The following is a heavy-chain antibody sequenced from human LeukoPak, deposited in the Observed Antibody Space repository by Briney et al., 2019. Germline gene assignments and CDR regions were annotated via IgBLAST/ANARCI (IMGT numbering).Heavy chain of an antibody. Sequence: SETLSLTCPVSGGSISSYYWSWIRQPPGKGLEWIGYIYYSESTSYNPSLKSRVTISVDTSKNQFSLKLSSVTAADTAVYYCASMSEPNDYWGQGTLVTVSS. CDR1: GGSISSYY. V-gene: IGHV4-59*01. J-gene: IGHJ4*02. CDR3: ASMSEPNDY. CDR2: IYYSEST. D-gene: IGHD1-14*01.